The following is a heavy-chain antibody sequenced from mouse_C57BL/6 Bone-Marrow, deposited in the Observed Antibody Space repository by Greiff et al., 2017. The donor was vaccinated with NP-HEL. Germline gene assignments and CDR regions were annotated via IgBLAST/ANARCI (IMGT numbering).Heavy chain of an antibody. CDR1: GYAFSSSW. V-gene: IGHV1-82*01. D-gene: IGHD2-4*01. CDR2: IYPGDGDT. CDR3: ASYDYYFDY. Sequence: QVQLKESGPELVKPGASVKISCKASGYAFSSSWMNWVKQRPGKGLEWIGRIYPGDGDTNYNGKFKGKATLTADKSSSTAYMQLSSLTSEDSAVYFCASYDYYFDYWGQGTTLTVSS. J-gene: IGHJ2*01.